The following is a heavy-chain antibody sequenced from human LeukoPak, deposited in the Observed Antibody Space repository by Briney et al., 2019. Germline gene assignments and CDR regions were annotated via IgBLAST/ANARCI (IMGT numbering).Heavy chain of an antibody. Sequence: SETLSLTCTVSGGSLSSGSDYWSWIRQSAGKGLEWIGRIYASRSTNYNPSLKSRVTISVDTSKNQFSLKLSSVTAADTAVYYCARASPRSDGWRYCSSTSCSNAFDIWGQGTMVTVSS. J-gene: IGHJ3*02. CDR3: ARASPRSDGWRYCSSTSCSNAFDI. CDR2: IYASRST. D-gene: IGHD2-2*01. CDR1: GGSLSSGSDY. V-gene: IGHV4-61*02.